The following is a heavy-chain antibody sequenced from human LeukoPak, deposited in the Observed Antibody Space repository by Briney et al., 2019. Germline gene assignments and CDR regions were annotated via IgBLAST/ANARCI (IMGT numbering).Heavy chain of an antibody. D-gene: IGHD3-22*01. CDR1: GYTFTSYY. Sequence: GASVKVSCKASGYTFTSYYMHLVRQAPGQGLEWMGIINPSGGSTSYAQKFQGRVTMTRDTSTSTVYMELSSLRSEDTAVYYCARASSLCYDSSGYFDAFDIWGQGTMVTVSS. J-gene: IGHJ3*02. CDR2: INPSGGST. CDR3: ARASSLCYDSSGYFDAFDI. V-gene: IGHV1-46*01.